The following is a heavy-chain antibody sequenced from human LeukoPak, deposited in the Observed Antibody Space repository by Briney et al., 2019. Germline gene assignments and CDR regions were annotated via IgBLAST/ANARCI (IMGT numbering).Heavy chain of an antibody. D-gene: IGHD1-14*01. CDR1: GFTFSRHG. CDR2: IRYDGSEK. V-gene: IGHV3-33*01. Sequence: QSGGSLRLSCAASGFTFSRHGMHWVRQAPGKGLEWVAIIRYDGSEKYYADSVEGRFTISKDNSRDTLYLEMDSPRVDDTAVYYCARETGIIGRDSRVDYWGQGALVTVSS. CDR3: ARETGIIGRDSRVDY. J-gene: IGHJ4*02.